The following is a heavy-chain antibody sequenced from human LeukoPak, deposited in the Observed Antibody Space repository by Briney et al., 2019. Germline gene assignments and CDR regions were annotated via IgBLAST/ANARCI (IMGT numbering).Heavy chain of an antibody. CDR3: ARRDCGGDCYWNY. J-gene: IGHJ4*02. D-gene: IGHD2-21*02. CDR1: GGSISSYY. Sequence: SETLSLTCTVSGGSISSYYWSWIRQPPGKGLEWIGEINRSGSTNYNPSLKSRVTISVDTSKNQFSLKLSSVTAADTAVYYCARRDCGGDCYWNYWGQGTLVTVSS. CDR2: INRSGST. V-gene: IGHV4-34*01.